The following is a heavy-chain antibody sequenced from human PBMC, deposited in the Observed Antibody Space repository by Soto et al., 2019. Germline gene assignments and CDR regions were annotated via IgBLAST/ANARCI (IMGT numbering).Heavy chain of an antibody. D-gene: IGHD7-27*01. CDR1: GFTVSSNY. CDR3: ARVHLGIGYFDY. CDR2: IYSGGST. J-gene: IGHJ4*02. V-gene: IGHV3-53*04. Sequence: GGSLRLSCAASGFTVSSNYMSWVRQAPGKGLEWVSVIYSGGSTYYADSVKGRFTISRHNSKNTLYLQMNSLRAEGADVYYCARVHLGIGYFDYWGQGTLVTVSS.